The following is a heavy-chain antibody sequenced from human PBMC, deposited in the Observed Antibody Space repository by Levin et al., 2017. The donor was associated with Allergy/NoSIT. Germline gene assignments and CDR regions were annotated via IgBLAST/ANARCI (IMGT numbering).Heavy chain of an antibody. Sequence: SQTLSLTCTVSGGSISSGDYYWSWIRQPPGKGLEWIGYIYYSGSTYYNPSLKSRVTISVDTSKNQFSLKLSSVTAADTAVYYCARAAGSSSWYSTEDNNWFDPWGQGTLVTVSS. D-gene: IGHD6-13*01. CDR2: IYYSGST. J-gene: IGHJ5*02. CDR1: GGSISSGDYY. V-gene: IGHV4-30-4*01. CDR3: ARAAGSSSWYSTEDNNWFDP.